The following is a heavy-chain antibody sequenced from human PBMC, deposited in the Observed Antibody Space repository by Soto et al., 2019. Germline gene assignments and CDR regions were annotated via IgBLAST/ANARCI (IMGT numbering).Heavy chain of an antibody. D-gene: IGHD3-9*01. V-gene: IGHV3-13*01. Sequence: EGSLRLSCAASGFTVSTNDMHWVRQATGKGLEWVSAIGRVGETYYAGSVKGRFTISRENAKNSAYLQMNSLSADDTAVYYCASHDILPSGHFDYWRQGTLVTVSS. CDR1: GFTVSTND. CDR3: ASHDILPSGHFDY. CDR2: IGRVGET. J-gene: IGHJ4*02.